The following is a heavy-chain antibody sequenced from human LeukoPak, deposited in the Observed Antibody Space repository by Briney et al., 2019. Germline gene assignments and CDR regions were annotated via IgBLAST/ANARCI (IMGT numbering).Heavy chain of an antibody. CDR1: GFAFGTYW. V-gene: IGHV3-7*01. CDR3: ASNTNYRSDY. D-gene: IGHD4/OR15-4a*01. Sequence: PGGSLRLSCAASGFAFGTYWMSWVRQAPGKGLEWVANINPDGSGKYYVDSVKGRFTISRDNAENSLYLGVNSLGAEDTAVYYCASNTNYRSDYWGQGTLVTVSS. J-gene: IGHJ4*02. CDR2: INPDGSGK.